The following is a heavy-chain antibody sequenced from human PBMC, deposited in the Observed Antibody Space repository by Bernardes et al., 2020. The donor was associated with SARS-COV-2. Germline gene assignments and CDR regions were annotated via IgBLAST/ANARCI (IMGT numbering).Heavy chain of an antibody. CDR2: IYSSGSS. J-gene: IGHJ6*02. CDR3: AGSSCGIDCYIGGLRSWDYGMDV. CDR1: GGSISSSNYY. Sequence: SETLSLTCTVSGGSISSSNYYWGWIRQPHGKGLEWIGSIYSSGSSYYNPSLQSRVMASVDTSKNQIALRLSFVTAADTAVYYCAGSSCGIDCYIGGLRSWDYGMDVWGQGTTVTVSS. V-gene: IGHV4-39*01. D-gene: IGHD2-21*01.